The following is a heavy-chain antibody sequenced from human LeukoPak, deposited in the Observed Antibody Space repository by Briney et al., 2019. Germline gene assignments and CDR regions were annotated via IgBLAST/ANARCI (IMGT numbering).Heavy chain of an antibody. CDR1: GFAFSSYA. J-gene: IGHJ1*01. V-gene: IGHV4-34*01. D-gene: IGHD2-15*01. CDR3: ARGLRYCSGGSCYPQYFQH. CDR2: INHSGST. Sequence: GSLRLSCAASGFAFSSYAMSWVRQAPGKGLEWIGEINHSGSTNYNPSLKSRVTITVDTSKNQFSLKLSSVAAADTAVYYCARGLRYCSGGSCYPQYFQHWGQGTLVTVSS.